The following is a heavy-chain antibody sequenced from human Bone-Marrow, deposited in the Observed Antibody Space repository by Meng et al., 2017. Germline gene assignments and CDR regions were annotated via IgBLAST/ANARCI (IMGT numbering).Heavy chain of an antibody. CDR1: GGSISSTTYY. D-gene: IGHD4-11*01. Sequence: QLQLQESGPGLVKPSETLSPTCAVSGGSISSTTYYWGWIRQPPGKGLEWIGSVYYSGSTYYNPSLKSRLTISLDTSKNQFSLKLSSVTAADTAVYYCARVLQSDAFDIWGQGTMVTVSS. J-gene: IGHJ3*02. CDR3: ARVLQSDAFDI. V-gene: IGHV4-39*07. CDR2: VYYSGST.